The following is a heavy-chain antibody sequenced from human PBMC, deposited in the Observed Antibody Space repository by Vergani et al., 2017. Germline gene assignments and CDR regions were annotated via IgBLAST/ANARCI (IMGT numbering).Heavy chain of an antibody. D-gene: IGHD3-22*01. CDR3: ARMVFYDSSGDSGLDFDY. V-gene: IGHV2-70*04. CDR2: IDWDDDK. Sequence: QVTLKESGPALVKPTQTLTLPCTFSGFSLSTSGMRVSWIRQPPGKALEWLARIDWDDDKVYSTSLKTRLTISKHTSKNQVILTMTNMDPVDTATYYCARMVFYDSSGDSGLDFDYWGQGTLVTVSS. CDR1: GFSLSTSGMR. J-gene: IGHJ4*02.